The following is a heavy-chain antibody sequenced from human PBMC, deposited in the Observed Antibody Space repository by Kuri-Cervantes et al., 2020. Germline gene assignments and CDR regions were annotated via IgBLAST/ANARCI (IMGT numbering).Heavy chain of an antibody. Sequence: GGSLRLSCAASAFTFSNHGMHWVRQAPGKGLEWLTYIDNGGGTKYYTDSVKGRFTISRDNSKNTLYLQMNSLRAEDTAVYYCAKDRYSSSSPGWFDPWGQGTLVTVSS. CDR3: AKDRYSSSSPGWFDP. CDR2: IDNGGGTK. J-gene: IGHJ5*02. CDR1: AFTFSNHG. V-gene: IGHV3-30*02. D-gene: IGHD6-13*01.